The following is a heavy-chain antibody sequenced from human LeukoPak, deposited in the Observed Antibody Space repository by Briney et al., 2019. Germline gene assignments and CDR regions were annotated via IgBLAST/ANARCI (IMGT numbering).Heavy chain of an antibody. CDR1: GFTFSSYW. D-gene: IGHD3-22*01. Sequence: QTGGSLRLSCAASGFTFSSYWMHWVRQAPGKGLVWVSRINSDGSNTSYADSVKGRFTISRDNAKNTLYLQMNSLRAEDTAVYYCARDPPNHYYDSSGLPDYWGQGTLVTVSS. V-gene: IGHV3-74*01. J-gene: IGHJ4*02. CDR3: ARDPPNHYYDSSGLPDY. CDR2: INSDGSNT.